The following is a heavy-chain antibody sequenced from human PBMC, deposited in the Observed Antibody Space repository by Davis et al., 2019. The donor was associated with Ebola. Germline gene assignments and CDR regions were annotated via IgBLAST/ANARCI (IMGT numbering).Heavy chain of an antibody. CDR1: GFTFSGSA. D-gene: IGHD3-10*01. CDR3: TKNGERGVDY. J-gene: IGHJ4*02. CDR2: IRSKANSYAT. Sequence: GESLKISCAASGFTFSGSAVHWVRQASGKGLEWVGRIRSKANSYATAYAASVKGRFTISRDDSKNTAYLQMNSLKTEDTAVYYCTKNGERGVDYWGQGTLVTVSS. V-gene: IGHV3-73*01.